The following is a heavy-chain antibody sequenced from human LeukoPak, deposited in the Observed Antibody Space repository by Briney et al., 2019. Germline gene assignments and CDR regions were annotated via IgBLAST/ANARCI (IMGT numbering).Heavy chain of an antibody. CDR3: ARAQDRSIMIFGVVADY. Sequence: ASVKVSCKASGYTFTSYGISWVRQAPGQGLEWMGWISAYNGNTNYAQKLQGRVTMTTDTSTSTAYMELRSLRSDDTAVYYCARAQDRSIMIFGVVADYWGQGTLVTVSS. CDR1: GYTFTSYG. J-gene: IGHJ4*02. CDR2: ISAYNGNT. V-gene: IGHV1-18*01. D-gene: IGHD3-3*01.